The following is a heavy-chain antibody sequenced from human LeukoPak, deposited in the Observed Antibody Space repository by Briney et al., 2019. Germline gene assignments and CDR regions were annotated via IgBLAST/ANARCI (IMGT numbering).Heavy chain of an antibody. V-gene: IGHV4-30-4*08. CDR1: GGSISCGDYY. D-gene: IGHD2/OR15-2a*01. CDR3: ARTYFYKWFDP. CDR2: IYYSGST. J-gene: IGHJ5*02. Sequence: PSETLSLTCTVSGGSISCGDYYWSWIRQPPWKGLEWIGYIYYSGSTYYNPSLKSRVTISVDTSKNQFSLKLSSVTAADTAVYYCARTYFYKWFDPWGQGTLVTVSS.